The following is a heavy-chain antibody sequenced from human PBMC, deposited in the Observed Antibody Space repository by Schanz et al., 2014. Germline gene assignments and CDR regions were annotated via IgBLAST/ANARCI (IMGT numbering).Heavy chain of an antibody. V-gene: IGHV3-66*01. CDR3: ARVHHYDPSGWGYFDY. CDR2: IYSGIGA. CDR1: GFTVSSDH. D-gene: IGHD3-22*01. Sequence: EVQLVESGGGLVQPGGSLGLSCVVSGFTVSSDHMSWVRQAPGKGLEWVSVIYSGIGAYYADSVKDRFTVSRDNSKNTVYLQMNRLRAEDTAVYYCARVHHYDPSGWGYFDYWGQGALVTVSS. J-gene: IGHJ4*02.